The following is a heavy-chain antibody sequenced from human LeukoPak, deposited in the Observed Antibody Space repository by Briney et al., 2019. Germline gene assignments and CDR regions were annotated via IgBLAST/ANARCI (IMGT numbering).Heavy chain of an antibody. J-gene: IGHJ4*02. CDR3: GRSKSLVTACDF. CDR1: GYTLTDYY. V-gene: IGHV1-2*02. CDR2: INPHSGGT. D-gene: IGHD2-21*02. Sequence: GASVKVSCKASGYTLTDYYLHWVRQAPGQGLEWMGWINPHSGGTNYGEKFQGRVTLTRDTSVNTAYMELTRLTFDDTAVYYCGRSKSLVTACDFLGPGPLVSVSA.